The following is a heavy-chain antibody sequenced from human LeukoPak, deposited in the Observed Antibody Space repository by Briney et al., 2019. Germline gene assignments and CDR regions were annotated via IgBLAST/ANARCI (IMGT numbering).Heavy chain of an antibody. CDR1: GYTFTGYY. CDR3: ARAHYYGSGSYYIGVPDD. J-gene: IGHJ4*02. D-gene: IGHD3-10*01. CDR2: INLSSGGT. V-gene: IGHV1-2*02. Sequence: ASVKVSCKASGYTFTGYYMHWVRQAPGQGLEWVGWINLSSGGTNYAQMFQGRVTMTRDTSISTAYMELSRLRSDDTAVYYCARAHYYGSGSYYIGVPDDWGQGTLVTVSS.